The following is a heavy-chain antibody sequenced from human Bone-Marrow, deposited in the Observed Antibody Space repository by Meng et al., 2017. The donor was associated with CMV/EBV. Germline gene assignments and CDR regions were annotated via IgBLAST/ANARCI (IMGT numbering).Heavy chain of an antibody. CDR2: FYTGGGT. CDR3: ARDGGGVLLDAFDI. Sequence: GGSLRLSCAASGFTFSRYGMHWVRQTPGKGLEWVSTFYTGGGTYYADSVKGRFAISRDNSKNTLYLQMNSLRGEDTAVYYCARDGGGVLLDAFDIWGQGTMVTVSS. CDR1: GFTFSRYG. D-gene: IGHD1-26*01. V-gene: IGHV3-NL1*01. J-gene: IGHJ3*02.